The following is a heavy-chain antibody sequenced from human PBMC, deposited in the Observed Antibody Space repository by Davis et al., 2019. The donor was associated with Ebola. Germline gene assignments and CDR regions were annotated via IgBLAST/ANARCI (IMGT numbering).Heavy chain of an antibody. CDR3: ARDYGDYFDAFDI. CDR1: GFTFSSNY. CDR2: IYSGGST. D-gene: IGHD4-17*01. J-gene: IGHJ3*02. Sequence: GGSLRLSCAASGFTFSSNYMSWVRQAPGKGLEWVSVIYSGGSTYYADSVKGRFTISRDNSKNTLYLQMNSLRAEDTAVYYCARDYGDYFDAFDIWGQGTMVTVSS. V-gene: IGHV3-53*01.